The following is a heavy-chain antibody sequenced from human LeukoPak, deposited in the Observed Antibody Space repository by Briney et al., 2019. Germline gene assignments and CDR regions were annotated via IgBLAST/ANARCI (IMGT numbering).Heavy chain of an antibody. CDR2: ISGSGGGT. D-gene: IGHD3-10*01. V-gene: IGHV3-23*01. Sequence: PGGSLRLSCAASGFTFSSYAMSWVRQAPGKGLEWVSAISGSGGGTYYADSVKGRFTISRDNSKNTLYLQMNSLRAEDTAVYYCAKGMYYYGSGSYLTFDYWGQGTLVTVSS. CDR1: GFTFSSYA. CDR3: AKGMYYYGSGSYLTFDY. J-gene: IGHJ4*02.